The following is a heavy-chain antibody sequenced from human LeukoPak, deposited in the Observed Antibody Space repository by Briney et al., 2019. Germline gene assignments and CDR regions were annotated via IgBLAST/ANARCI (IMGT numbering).Heavy chain of an antibody. CDR3: ARDAFIWAYFDY. CDR2: IWYDGSNK. J-gene: IGHJ4*02. CDR1: GLTFSSYG. V-gene: IGHV3-33*01. D-gene: IGHD2/OR15-2a*01. Sequence: GRSLRLSCAASGLTFSSYGMHWVRQAPGKGLEWVAVIWYDGSNKYYADSVKGRFTISRDNSKNTLYLQMNSLRAEDTAVYYCARDAFIWAYFDYWGQGTLVTVSS.